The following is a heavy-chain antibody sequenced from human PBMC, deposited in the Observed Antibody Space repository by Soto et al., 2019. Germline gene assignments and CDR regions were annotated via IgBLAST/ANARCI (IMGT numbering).Heavy chain of an antibody. CDR1: VFIFSINY. CDR3: AKDLIYCTNGVCYDDFDI. J-gene: IGHJ3*02. D-gene: IGHD2-8*01. Sequence: LRLSXAASVFIFSINYMRWFLQARVKGLEWVSAISGSGGSTYYADSVKGRFTISRDNSKKTLYLQMNRLRAEETAVYYCAKDLIYCTNGVCYDDFDIWGQGTMVNV. CDR2: ISGSGGST. V-gene: IGHV3-23*01.